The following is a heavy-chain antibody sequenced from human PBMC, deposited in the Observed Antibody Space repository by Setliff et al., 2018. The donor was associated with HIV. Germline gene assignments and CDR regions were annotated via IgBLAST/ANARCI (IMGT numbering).Heavy chain of an antibody. J-gene: IGHJ6*02. V-gene: IGHV4-39*07. CDR3: ACDGGMDV. CDR1: GGSISSGNYY. CDR2: IYSSGST. Sequence: KTSETLSLTCTVSGGSISSGNYYWGWIRQPPGKGLEWIGSIYSSGSTYYNPSLQSRVTISVDTSKNQFSLNLSSVTAAATAVYYCACDGGMDVWGQGTTVTVSS.